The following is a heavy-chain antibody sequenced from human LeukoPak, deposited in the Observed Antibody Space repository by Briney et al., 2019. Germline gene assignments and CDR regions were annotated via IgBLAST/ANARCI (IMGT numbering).Heavy chain of an antibody. CDR2: ISSSSSYI. CDR1: GFTFSSYS. CDR3: AGSAATPAGA. J-gene: IGHJ5*02. Sequence: GGSLRLSCAASGFTFSSYSMNWVRQAPGKGLEWVSSISSSSSYIYYADSVKGRFTISRDNAKNSLYLQRNSLRAEDTAVYYCAGSAATPAGAWGEGTLVTVSS. D-gene: IGHD2-15*01. V-gene: IGHV3-21*01.